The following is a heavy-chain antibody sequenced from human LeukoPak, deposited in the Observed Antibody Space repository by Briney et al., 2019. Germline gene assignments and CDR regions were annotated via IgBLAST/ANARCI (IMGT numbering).Heavy chain of an antibody. D-gene: IGHD2-15*01. Sequence: WETLSLTSTVSGGSVSSGDYYWSWIRQPPGKGLEWIGYIHYSGSTIYSPSLNSRVTISVDTSKNQFSLKLTPVTAADTALYYCARDWAASFDYWGQGTLVTVSS. CDR2: IHYSGST. J-gene: IGHJ4*02. V-gene: IGHV4-61*08. CDR1: GGSVSSGDYY. CDR3: ARDWAASFDY.